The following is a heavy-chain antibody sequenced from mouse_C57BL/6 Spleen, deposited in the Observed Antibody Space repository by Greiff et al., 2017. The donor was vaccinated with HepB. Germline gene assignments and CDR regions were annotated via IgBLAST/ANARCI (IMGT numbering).Heavy chain of an antibody. CDR3: AREGIYYYGSSYKEFDY. CDR2: IDPSDSYT. J-gene: IGHJ2*01. Sequence: VQGVESGAELVMPGASVKLSCKASGYTFTSYWMHWVKQRPGQGLEWIGEIDPSDSYTNYNQKFKGKSTLTVDKSSSTAYMQLSSLTSEDSAVYYCAREGIYYYGSSYKEFDYWGQGTTLTVSS. D-gene: IGHD1-1*01. V-gene: IGHV1-69*01. CDR1: GYTFTSYW.